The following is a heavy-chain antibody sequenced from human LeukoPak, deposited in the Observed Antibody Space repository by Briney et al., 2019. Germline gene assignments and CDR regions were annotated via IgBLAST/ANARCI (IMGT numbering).Heavy chain of an antibody. CDR1: GFTFSSYA. CDR2: ISGSGGGGST. CDR3: ATLLTPLDY. Sequence: GGSLRLSCAASGFTFSSYAMSWVRQAPGKGLEWVSAISGSGGGGSTYYADSVKVRFTISRDNSKNTLYLQMNSLRAEDTAVYYCATLLTPLDYWGQGTLVTVSS. V-gene: IGHV3-23*01. D-gene: IGHD3-9*01. J-gene: IGHJ4*02.